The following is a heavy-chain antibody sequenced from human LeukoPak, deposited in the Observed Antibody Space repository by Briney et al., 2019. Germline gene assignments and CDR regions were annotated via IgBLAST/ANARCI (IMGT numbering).Heavy chain of an antibody. V-gene: IGHV4-4*07. CDR1: GGSISTHY. J-gene: IGHJ4*02. CDR3: ARLRRDSSGWYADDS. CDR2: ISISDGT. Sequence: SETLSLTCTVSGGSISTHYWSWIRQPAGKGLEWVGRISISDGTNYNPALKCRVIMSVDTSKNQFSLKLTSVTAADTAVYYCARLRRDSSGWYADDSWGQGTLVTVSS. D-gene: IGHD6-19*01.